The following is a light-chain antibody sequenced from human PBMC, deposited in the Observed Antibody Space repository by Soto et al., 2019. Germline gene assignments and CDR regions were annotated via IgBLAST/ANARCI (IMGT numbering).Light chain of an antibody. J-gene: IGKJ2*01. CDR2: GAS. CDR3: PQNNDGPPNT. V-gene: IGKV3-15*01. CDR1: QSLSNN. Sequence: EIVMTQSPATLSVSPGERATLSCRASQSLSNNLAWYQQKPGQAPRLLIYGASTRATGIPARFSGSGSVTAFTLTTTSLQSGDFAVFYCPQNNDGPPNTFGQGTKLETK.